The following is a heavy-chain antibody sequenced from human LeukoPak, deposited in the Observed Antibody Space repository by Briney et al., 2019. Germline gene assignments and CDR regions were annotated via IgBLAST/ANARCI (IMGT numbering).Heavy chain of an antibody. CDR1: GITFSSFG. D-gene: IGHD2-2*01. Sequence: GGSLRLSCAAPGITFSSFGMRWLRQAPGKGLEWVAFIWYDGSNKYYADSVKGRFTISRDNSKNTLYLQMNSLRDEDTAVYYCAFRPLGDCSSSTCYAFDYWGRGTLVTVSS. J-gene: IGHJ4*02. CDR2: IWYDGSNK. V-gene: IGHV3-30*02. CDR3: AFRPLGDCSSSTCYAFDY.